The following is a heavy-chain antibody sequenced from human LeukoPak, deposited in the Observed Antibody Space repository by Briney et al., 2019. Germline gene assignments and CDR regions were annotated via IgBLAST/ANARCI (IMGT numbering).Heavy chain of an antibody. CDR1: GFTFSSYA. CDR2: ISSNGGST. V-gene: IGHV3-64*01. D-gene: IGHD4-17*01. J-gene: IGHJ4*02. CDR3: ARAENYGDYPVDY. Sequence: GESLRLSCAASGFTFSSYAMHWVRQAPGKGLEYVSAISSNGGSTYYANSVKGRFTISRDNSKNTLYLQMGSLRAEDMAVYYCARAENYGDYPVDYWGQGTLSPSPQ.